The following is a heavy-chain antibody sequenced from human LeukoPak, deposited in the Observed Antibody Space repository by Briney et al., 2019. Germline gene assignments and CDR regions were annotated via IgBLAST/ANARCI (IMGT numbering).Heavy chain of an antibody. J-gene: IGHJ3*02. CDR2: IYYSGST. D-gene: IGHD3-16*01. Sequence: TSQPLSFTCTVAGASISRGGYYWGWLRQHPGKGLEWIGYIYYSGSTYYNPSLKSRVTISVDTSKNQFSLKLSSVTAADTAVYYCARSMGSYGLDAFDIWGQGTMVTVSS. V-gene: IGHV4-31*03. CDR3: ARSMGSYGLDAFDI. CDR1: GASISRGGYY.